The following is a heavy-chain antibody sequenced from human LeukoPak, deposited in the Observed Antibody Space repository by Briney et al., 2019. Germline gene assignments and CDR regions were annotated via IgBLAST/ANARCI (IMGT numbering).Heavy chain of an antibody. CDR1: GFTFSSYE. CDR2: ISSSGSTI. Sequence: GGSLRLSCAASGFTFSSYEMNWVRQAPGKGLEWVSYISSSGSTIYYADSVKGRFTISRDNAKNSLYLQMNSLRAEDTAVYYCARSSSRYCSGGSCYSGVLGYFDYWGQGTLVTVSS. D-gene: IGHD2-15*01. V-gene: IGHV3-48*03. J-gene: IGHJ4*02. CDR3: ARSSSRYCSGGSCYSGVLGYFDY.